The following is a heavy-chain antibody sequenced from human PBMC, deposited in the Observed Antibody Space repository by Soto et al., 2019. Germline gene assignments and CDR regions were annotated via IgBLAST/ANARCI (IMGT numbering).Heavy chain of an antibody. CDR1: GYNFSNYL. J-gene: IGHJ3*02. D-gene: IGHD6-13*01. CDR2: IFPGDSDT. CDR3: AAGYTTGLDAFEI. Sequence: XESLKISYKGSGYNFSNYLLVWVRQMPGKGLEWMGMIFPGDSDTKNSQSLQGQITMSVDKSDSSAYLQWRSLKASDTAMYYCAAGYTTGLDAFEIWGQGTMVTVSS. V-gene: IGHV5-51*01.